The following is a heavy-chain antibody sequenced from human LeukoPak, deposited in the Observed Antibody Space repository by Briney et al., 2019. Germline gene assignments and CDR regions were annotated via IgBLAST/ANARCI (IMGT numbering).Heavy chain of an antibody. V-gene: IGHV3-21*01. CDR1: GFTFSSYS. Sequence: GGSLRLSCAASGFTFSSYSMNWVRQAPGKGLEWVSSISSSSSYIYYADSVKGRFTISRDNAKNSLYLQMNSLRAGDTAVYYCAREELAAAGTVDYWGQGTLVTVSS. J-gene: IGHJ4*02. CDR2: ISSSSSYI. D-gene: IGHD6-13*01. CDR3: AREELAAAGTVDY.